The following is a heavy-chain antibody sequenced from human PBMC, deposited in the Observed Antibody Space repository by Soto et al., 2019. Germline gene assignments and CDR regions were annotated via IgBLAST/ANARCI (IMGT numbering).Heavy chain of an antibody. Sequence: QVQLVESGGGLVKPGGSLRLSCAASGFTFSDYYMTWIRQAPGKGLEWVSYISSTSRYTNYADSVKGRFTISRDNAKNSLYLQMNSLRAEDTAVYYCARARNGYNSIFDYWGQGTLVTVSS. J-gene: IGHJ4*02. CDR3: ARARNGYNSIFDY. D-gene: IGHD5-12*01. V-gene: IGHV3-11*05. CDR1: GFTFSDYY. CDR2: ISSTSRYT.